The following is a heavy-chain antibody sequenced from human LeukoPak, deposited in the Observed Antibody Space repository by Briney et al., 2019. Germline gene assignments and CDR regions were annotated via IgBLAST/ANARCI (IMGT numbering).Heavy chain of an antibody. CDR2: INPNSGGT. D-gene: IGHD2-15*01. Sequence: ASVKVSCKASGYTFTGYYMHWVRQAPGQGLEWMGWINPNSGGTNYAQKFQGRVTMTRDTSISTAYMELSRLRSDDTAVYYCARAYCSGGSCYPNWFDPWGQGTLVTVSS. V-gene: IGHV1-2*02. J-gene: IGHJ5*02. CDR1: GYTFTGYY. CDR3: ARAYCSGGSCYPNWFDP.